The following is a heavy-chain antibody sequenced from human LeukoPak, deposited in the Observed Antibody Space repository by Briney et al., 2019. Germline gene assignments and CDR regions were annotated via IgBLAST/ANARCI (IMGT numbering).Heavy chain of an antibody. CDR2: IYYSGST. Sequence: PSETLSLTCTVSGGSISSSSYYWGWIRQPPGKGLEWIGSIYYSGSTYYNPSLKSRVTISVDTSKNQFSLKLSSVTAADTAVYYCARENRDDFWSGNNWFDPWGQGTLVTVSS. V-gene: IGHV4-39*07. CDR1: GGSISSSSYY. CDR3: ARENRDDFWSGNNWFDP. J-gene: IGHJ5*02. D-gene: IGHD3-3*01.